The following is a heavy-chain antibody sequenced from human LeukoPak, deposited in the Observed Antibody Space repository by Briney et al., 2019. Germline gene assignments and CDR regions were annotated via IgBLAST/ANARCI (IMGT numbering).Heavy chain of an antibody. CDR3: ARGLWFGQLSLFDY. D-gene: IGHD3-10*01. CDR2: ISISGDTR. CDR1: AFAFRSYE. Sequence: PGGSLRLSCVASAFAFRSYEMNWVRQAPGKGLEWVSFISISGDTRYYADSVKGRFTISRDNAKNSLYLQMNSLRAEDTAIYYCARGLWFGQLSLFDYWGQGTLVTVSS. V-gene: IGHV3-48*03. J-gene: IGHJ4*02.